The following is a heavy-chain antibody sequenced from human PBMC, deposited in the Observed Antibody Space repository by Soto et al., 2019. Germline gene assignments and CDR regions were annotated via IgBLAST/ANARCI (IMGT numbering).Heavy chain of an antibody. J-gene: IGHJ6*02. Sequence: SETLSLTCAVYGGSFSGYYWSWIRQPPGKGLEWIGEINHSGSTNYNPSLKSRVTISVDTSKNQFSLKLSSVTAADTAVYYCARGRKQLALYYYYGMDVWGQGTTVTVSS. CDR2: INHSGST. CDR1: GGSFSGYY. V-gene: IGHV4-34*01. D-gene: IGHD6-6*01. CDR3: ARGRKQLALYYYYGMDV.